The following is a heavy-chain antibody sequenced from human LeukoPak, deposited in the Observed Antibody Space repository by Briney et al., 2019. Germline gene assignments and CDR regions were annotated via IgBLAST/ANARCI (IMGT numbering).Heavy chain of an antibody. J-gene: IGHJ4*02. D-gene: IGHD3-22*01. CDR1: GYSISSGYY. V-gene: IGHV4-38-2*02. CDR2: IYHSGST. CDR3: AREWEPYDSSGYYFDY. Sequence: PSETLSLTCTVSGYSISSGYYWGWIRQPPGKGLEWIGYIYHSGSTYYNPSLKSRVTISVDRSKNQFSLKLSSVTAADTAVYYCAREWEPYDSSGYYFDYWGQGTLVTVSS.